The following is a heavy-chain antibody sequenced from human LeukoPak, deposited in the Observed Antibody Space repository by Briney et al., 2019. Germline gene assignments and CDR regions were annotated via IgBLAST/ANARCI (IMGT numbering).Heavy chain of an antibody. CDR2: ISYDGSNK. Sequence: PGRSLRLSCAASGFTFSSYAMHWVRQAPGKGLEWVAVISYDGSNKYYADSVKGRFTISRDNSKNTLYLQMNSLRAEDTAVYYCARDGVPDYWGQGTLVTVSS. CDR1: GFTFSSYA. CDR3: ARDGVPDY. J-gene: IGHJ4*02. V-gene: IGHV3-30*04. D-gene: IGHD1-1*01.